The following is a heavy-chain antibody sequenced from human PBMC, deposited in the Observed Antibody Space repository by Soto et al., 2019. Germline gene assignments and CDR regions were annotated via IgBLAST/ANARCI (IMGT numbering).Heavy chain of an antibody. Sequence: TSETLSLTCAVYGGSFSGYYWSWIRQPPGKGLEWIGEINHSGSTNYNPSLKSRVTISVDTSKNQFSLKLSSVTAADTAVYYCAVAARAGHFDYWGQGTLVTVSS. CDR2: INHSGST. D-gene: IGHD6-6*01. J-gene: IGHJ4*02. CDR3: AVAARAGHFDY. CDR1: GGSFSGYY. V-gene: IGHV4-34*01.